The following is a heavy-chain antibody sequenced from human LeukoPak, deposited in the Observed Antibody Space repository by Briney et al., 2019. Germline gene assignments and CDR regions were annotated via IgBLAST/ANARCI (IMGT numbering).Heavy chain of an antibody. D-gene: IGHD4-17*01. CDR2: FDPEDGET. Sequence: ASVKVSCKVSGYTLTELSMHWVQQAPGKGLEWMGGFDPEDGETIYAQKFQGRVTMTEDTSTDTAYMELSSLRSEDTAVYYCATPTTVTTHYYYGMDVWGQGTTVTVSS. V-gene: IGHV1-24*01. CDR1: GYTLTELS. CDR3: ATPTTVTTHYYYGMDV. J-gene: IGHJ6*02.